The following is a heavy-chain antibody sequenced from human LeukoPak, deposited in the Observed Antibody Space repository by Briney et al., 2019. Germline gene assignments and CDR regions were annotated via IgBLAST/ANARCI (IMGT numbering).Heavy chain of an antibody. Sequence: APVKVSCKASGYTFTGYYMHWVRQAPGQGLEWMGWINPNSGGTNYAQKFQGRVTMTRDTSISTAYMELSRLRSDDTAVYYCARVVEYSSSTWDYWGQGTLVTVSS. D-gene: IGHD6-6*01. CDR1: GYTFTGYY. CDR2: INPNSGGT. V-gene: IGHV1-2*02. CDR3: ARVVEYSSSTWDY. J-gene: IGHJ4*02.